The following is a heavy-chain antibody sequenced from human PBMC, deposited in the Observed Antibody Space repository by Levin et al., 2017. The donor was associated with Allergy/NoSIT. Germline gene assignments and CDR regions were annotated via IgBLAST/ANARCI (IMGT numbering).Heavy chain of an antibody. CDR2: IHSGGGT. J-gene: IGHJ6*03. Sequence: GASVKVSCAVSGFTVSSNYMSWVRQAPGKGLEWVSVIHSGGGTYYADSVKGRFTISRDSSKNTLDLQMNSLKVEDTAVYYCAGEGRNYYYMDVWGKGTTVTVSS. CDR1: GFTVSSNY. CDR3: AGEGRNYYYMDV. V-gene: IGHV3-53*01.